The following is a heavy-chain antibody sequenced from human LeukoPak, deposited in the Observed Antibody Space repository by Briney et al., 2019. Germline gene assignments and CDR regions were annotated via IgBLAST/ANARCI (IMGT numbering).Heavy chain of an antibody. J-gene: IGHJ4*02. CDR3: ARGVAAAGTPSDY. CDR1: GFTFSIYD. Sequence: GGSLRLSCAASGFTFSIYDMSWVRQAPGKGLEWVSAISGGGTSTYFTDSVKGRFPISRDNSKSTLYLQMNSLRAEDTAVYYCARGVAAAGTPSDYWGQGTLVTVSS. CDR2: ISGGGTST. D-gene: IGHD6-13*01. V-gene: IGHV3-23*01.